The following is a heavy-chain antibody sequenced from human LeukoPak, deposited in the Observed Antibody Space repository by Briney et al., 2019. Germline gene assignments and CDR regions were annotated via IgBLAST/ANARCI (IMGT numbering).Heavy chain of an antibody. CDR1: GFTFDDYG. V-gene: IGHV3-20*04. J-gene: IGHJ4*02. CDR3: ARGSYYYDSSGYPFDY. Sequence: GGSLRLSCAASGFTFDDYGMSWVRQAPGKGLEWVSGINWNGGSTGHADSVKGRFTISRDNAKNSLYLQMNSLRAEDTALYYCARGSYYYDSSGYPFDYWGQGTLVTVSS. CDR2: INWNGGST. D-gene: IGHD3-22*01.